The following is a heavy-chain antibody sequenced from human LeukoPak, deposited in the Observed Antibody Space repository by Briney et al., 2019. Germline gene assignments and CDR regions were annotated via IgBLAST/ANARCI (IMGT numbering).Heavy chain of an antibody. Sequence: GGSLRLSCAASGFSLSNYTMNWVRQATGKGMEWVSSISSSSSYIFYADSVKGRFTISRDNAKNSLYLQMNRLRAEDTAVYYCASSLLYRVFDYWGQGTLVSVFS. D-gene: IGHD1-1*01. CDR2: ISSSSSYI. CDR1: GFSLSNYT. CDR3: ASSLLYRVFDY. V-gene: IGHV3-21*01. J-gene: IGHJ4*02.